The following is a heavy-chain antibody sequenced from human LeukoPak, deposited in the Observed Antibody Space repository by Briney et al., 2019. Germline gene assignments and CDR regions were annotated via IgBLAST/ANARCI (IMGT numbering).Heavy chain of an antibody. CDR2: INHSGST. J-gene: IGHJ6*02. CDR1: GGSFSGYY. V-gene: IGHV4-34*01. Sequence: SETLSLTCAVYGGSFSGYYWSWIRQPPGKGLEWIGEINHSGSTNYNPSLESRVTISVDTSKNQFSLKLSSVTAADTAVYYCARGARGDFWSGYFASYYYYYGMDVWGQGTTVTVSS. CDR3: ARGARGDFWSGYFASYYYYYGMDV. D-gene: IGHD3-3*01.